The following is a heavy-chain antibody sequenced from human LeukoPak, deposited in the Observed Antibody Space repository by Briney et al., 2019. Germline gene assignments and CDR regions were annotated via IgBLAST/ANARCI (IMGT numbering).Heavy chain of an antibody. V-gene: IGHV3-48*04. D-gene: IGHD6-13*01. CDR1: GFTFSSYS. Sequence: GGSLRLSCAASGFTFSSYSMNWVRQAPGKGLEWVSYISSSSSTIYCADSVKGRFTISRDNAKNSLYLQINILRAEDTAVYYCARDGSSWYPNWFDPWGQGTLVTVSS. J-gene: IGHJ5*02. CDR2: ISSSSSTI. CDR3: ARDGSSWYPNWFDP.